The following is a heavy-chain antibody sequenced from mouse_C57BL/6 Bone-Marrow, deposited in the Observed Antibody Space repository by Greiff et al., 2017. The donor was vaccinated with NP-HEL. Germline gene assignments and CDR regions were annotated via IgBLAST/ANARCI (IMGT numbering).Heavy chain of an antibody. CDR1: GFTFSDYY. J-gene: IGHJ4*01. CDR3: ARNHYYYGSSYGYAMDY. CDR2: INYDGSST. V-gene: IGHV5-16*01. D-gene: IGHD1-1*01. Sequence: EVMLVESEGGLVQPGSSMKLSCTASGFTFSDYYMAWVRQVPEKGLEWVANINYDGSSTYYLDSLKSRFIISRDNAKNILYLQMSSLKSEDTATYYCARNHYYYGSSYGYAMDYWGQGTSVTVSS.